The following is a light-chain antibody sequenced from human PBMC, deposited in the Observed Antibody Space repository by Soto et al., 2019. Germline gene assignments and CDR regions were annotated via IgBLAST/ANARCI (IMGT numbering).Light chain of an antibody. J-gene: IGKJ4*01. CDR1: QAISHY. Sequence: DIQMTQSPSAMSASVGDRVTITCRASQAISHYLAWFHQRPGKVPKRLIYGASTLESGVPSRFSGSGSGTDFTLTISSLQPEDFGTYYCLQHITYPLSFGGGTKVE. CDR3: LQHITYPLS. V-gene: IGKV1-17*03. CDR2: GAS.